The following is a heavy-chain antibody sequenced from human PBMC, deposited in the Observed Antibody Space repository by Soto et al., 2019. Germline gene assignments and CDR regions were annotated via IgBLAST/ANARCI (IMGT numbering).Heavy chain of an antibody. J-gene: IGHJ5*02. CDR3: AKDVTPIIAAAGNWFDP. V-gene: IGHV3-23*01. D-gene: IGHD6-13*01. Sequence: GSLRLSCAASGFTFSSYAMSWVRQAPGKGLEWVSAISGSGGSTYYADSVKGRFTISRDNSKNTLYLQMNSLRAEDTAVYYCAKDVTPIIAAAGNWFDPWGQGTLVTASS. CDR2: ISGSGGST. CDR1: GFTFSSYA.